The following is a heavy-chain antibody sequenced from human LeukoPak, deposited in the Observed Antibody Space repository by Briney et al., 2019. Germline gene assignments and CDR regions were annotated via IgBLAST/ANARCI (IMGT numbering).Heavy chain of an antibody. V-gene: IGHV3-48*01. CDR1: GFTFRDYS. CDR3: AELGITMIGGV. CDR2: TSTSSSTI. J-gene: IGHJ6*04. Sequence: GSLRLSCAASGFTFRDYSMNWVRQAPGKGLEWVSYTSTSSSTIYYADSVKGRFTISRDNAKSSLYLQMNSLRAEDTAVYYCAELGITMIGGVWGKGTTVTISS. D-gene: IGHD3-10*02.